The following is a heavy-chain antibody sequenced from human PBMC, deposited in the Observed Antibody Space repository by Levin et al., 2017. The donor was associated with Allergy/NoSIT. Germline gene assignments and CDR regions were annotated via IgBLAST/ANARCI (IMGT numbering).Heavy chain of an antibody. D-gene: IGHD3-16*01. CDR2: IYYSGST. CDR1: GGSISSGDYY. V-gene: IGHV4-30-4*01. Sequence: SQTLSLTCTVSGGSISSGDYYWSWIRQPPGKGLEWIGYIYYSGSTYYNPSLKSRVTISVDTSKNQFSLKLSSVTAADTAVYYCARDSGDDGGGDWFDPWGQGTLVTVSS. J-gene: IGHJ5*02. CDR3: ARDSGDDGGGDWFDP.